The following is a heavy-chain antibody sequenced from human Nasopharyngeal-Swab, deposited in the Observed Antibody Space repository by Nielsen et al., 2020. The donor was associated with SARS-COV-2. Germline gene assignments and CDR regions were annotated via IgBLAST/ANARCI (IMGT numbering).Heavy chain of an antibody. Sequence: SETLSLTCTVSGGSISSSSYYWGWIRQPPGKGLEWIGSIYYSGSTYYNPSLKSRVTISVDTSKHQFSLKLSSVTAADTAVYYCARSYEWELLTDWYFDLWGRGTLVTVSS. CDR1: GGSISSSSYY. CDR3: ARSYEWELLTDWYFDL. CDR2: IYYSGST. V-gene: IGHV4-39*01. J-gene: IGHJ2*01. D-gene: IGHD1-26*01.